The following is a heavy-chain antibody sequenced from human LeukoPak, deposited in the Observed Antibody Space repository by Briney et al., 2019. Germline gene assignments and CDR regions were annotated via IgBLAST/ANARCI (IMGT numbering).Heavy chain of an antibody. Sequence: ASVKVSCNASGGTFSSYAISWVRHAPGQGLEWMGRIIPIFGTANYAQKFQGRVTITTDESTSTAYMELSSLRSEDTAVYYCARELPPVRGKRVAFDIWGQGTMVTVSS. J-gene: IGHJ3*02. CDR2: IIPIFGTA. V-gene: IGHV1-69*05. CDR3: ARELPPVRGKRVAFDI. D-gene: IGHD3-10*02. CDR1: GGTFSSYA.